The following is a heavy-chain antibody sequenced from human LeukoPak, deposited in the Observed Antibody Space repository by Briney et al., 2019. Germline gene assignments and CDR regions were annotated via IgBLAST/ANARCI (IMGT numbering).Heavy chain of an antibody. CDR2: ISGSGGST. D-gene: IGHD2-2*01. Sequence: GSLRLSCEGSAFIFIGHWMNWVRQAPGKGLERVSAISGSGGSTYYADSVKGRFTISRDNSKNTLYLQMNSLRAEDTAVYYCAKGHNCSSTSCYFVSTYYYGMDVWGQGTTVTVSS. V-gene: IGHV3-23*01. J-gene: IGHJ6*02. CDR3: AKGHNCSSTSCYFVSTYYYGMDV. CDR1: AFIFIGHW.